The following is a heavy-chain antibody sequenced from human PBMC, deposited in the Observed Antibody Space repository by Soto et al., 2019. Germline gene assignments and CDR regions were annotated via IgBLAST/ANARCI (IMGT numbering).Heavy chain of an antibody. CDR1: GGSISSGGYY. Sequence: SETLSLTCTVSGGSISSGGYYWSWIRQHPGKGLEWIGYIYYSGSTYYNPSLKSRVTISVDTSKNQFSLKLSSVTAADTAVYYCARGGSFGYFDYWGQGTLVTVSS. CDR2: IYYSGST. CDR3: ARGGSFGYFDY. D-gene: IGHD3-10*01. J-gene: IGHJ4*02. V-gene: IGHV4-31*03.